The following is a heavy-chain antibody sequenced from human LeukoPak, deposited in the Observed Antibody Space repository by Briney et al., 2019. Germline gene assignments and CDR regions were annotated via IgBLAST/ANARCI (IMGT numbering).Heavy chain of an antibody. CDR2: ISGSGDRI. D-gene: IGHD3-16*02. Sequence: GGSLRLSCAASGFTFNDYYMGWIRQAPGEGLEWISYISGSGDRIYYADSVKGRFTISRDNAKNSLYLQLNSLRAEDTAVYYCARDYAWDSYGLVLDSWGQGALVTVSS. CDR1: GFTFNDYY. V-gene: IGHV3-11*01. J-gene: IGHJ4*02. CDR3: ARDYAWDSYGLVLDS.